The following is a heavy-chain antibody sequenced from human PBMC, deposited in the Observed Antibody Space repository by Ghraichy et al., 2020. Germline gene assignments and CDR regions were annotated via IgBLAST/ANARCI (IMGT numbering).Heavy chain of an antibody. V-gene: IGHV1-18*04. CDR1: GSLFTTPI. CDR3: ARGTSMLRSSASADY. D-gene: IGHD6-6*01. J-gene: IGHJ4*02. CDR2: ISGYHGNT. Sequence: ASVKVSCRISGSLFTTPITTWVLLSPLLVVEWMGWISGYHGNTKYAQMVQGRITMTKETSTGTAYMELRSLRSDDTAVYFCARGTSMLRSSASADYWGQGTLVTVSS.